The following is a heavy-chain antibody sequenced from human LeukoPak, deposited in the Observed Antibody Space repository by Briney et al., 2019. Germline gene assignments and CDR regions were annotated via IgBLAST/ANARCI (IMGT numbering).Heavy chain of an antibody. V-gene: IGHV4-59*08. CDR1: GGSISSYY. Sequence: SETLSLTCTVSGGSISSYYWSWIRQPPGKGLEWIAYIYYSGSTNYNPSLKSRVTMSIDTSKNQFSLKLSSVTAADTAVYYCARLPEGAIHWGQGTLVTVSS. J-gene: IGHJ4*02. CDR3: ARLPEGAIH. CDR2: IYYSGST. D-gene: IGHD1-26*01.